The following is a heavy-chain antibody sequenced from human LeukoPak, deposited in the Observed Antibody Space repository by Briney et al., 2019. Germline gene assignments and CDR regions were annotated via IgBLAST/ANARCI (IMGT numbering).Heavy chain of an antibody. CDR2: IIPLFGAP. V-gene: IGHV1-69*06. J-gene: IGHJ5*02. CDR1: GGSFSSYA. CDR3: ARHDSYSSSFPYNWFDP. D-gene: IGHD6-13*01. Sequence: ASVKVSCKASGGSFSSYAISWVRQAPGQGLEWMGGIIPLFGAPNYAQKFQGRVTITADKSTTTAYMELSSLRSEDTAVYFCARHDSYSSSFPYNWFDPWGQGTLVTVSS.